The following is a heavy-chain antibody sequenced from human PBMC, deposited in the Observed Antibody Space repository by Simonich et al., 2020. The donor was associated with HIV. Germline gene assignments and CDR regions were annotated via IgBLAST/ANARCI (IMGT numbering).Heavy chain of an antibody. CDR1: GVSLSTSGMR. CDR2: IEWDDDK. V-gene: IGHV2-70*04. D-gene: IGHD3-10*01. CDR3: ARTPIIRGIIVAFDI. J-gene: IGHJ3*02. Sequence: QGTLKESGPALVKPTQTLTLTCTFSGVSLSTSGMRVSWIRQPPGKSLEWLARIEWDDDKFYSTSLKTRLTISTDTSKNQVVLTMTNMDPVDTATYYCARTPIIRGIIVAFDIWGQGTMVTVSS.